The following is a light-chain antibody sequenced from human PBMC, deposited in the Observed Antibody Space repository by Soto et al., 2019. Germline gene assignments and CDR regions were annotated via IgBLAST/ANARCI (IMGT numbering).Light chain of an antibody. V-gene: IGLV2-14*01. CDR3: RSYTGSSTLV. Sequence: QSVLTQPASVSGSPGQSITISCTGTSSDFGDYDYVSWYLQHPGKVPKLMIYEVSNRPSGVSNRFSGSKSGNTASLTISGLQAEDVADYYCRSYTGSSTLVFGSGTKATVL. J-gene: IGLJ1*01. CDR1: SSDFGDYDY. CDR2: EVS.